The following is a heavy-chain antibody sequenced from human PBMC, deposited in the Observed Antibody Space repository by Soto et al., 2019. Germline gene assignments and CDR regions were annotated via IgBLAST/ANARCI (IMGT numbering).Heavy chain of an antibody. CDR2: ISYDGSNK. D-gene: IGHD3-10*01. CDR3: AKDMLGMVRRVIPYNMDV. J-gene: IGHJ6*03. V-gene: IGHV3-30*18. Sequence: GGSLRLSCAASGFTFSSYGMHWVRQAPGKGLEWVAVISYDGSNKYYADSVKGRFTISRDNSKNTLYLQMNSLRAEDTAVYYCAKDMLGMVRRVIPYNMDVWGKGTPVTVSS. CDR1: GFTFSSYG.